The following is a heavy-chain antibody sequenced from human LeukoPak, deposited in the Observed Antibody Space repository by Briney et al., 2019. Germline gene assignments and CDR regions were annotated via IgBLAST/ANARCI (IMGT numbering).Heavy chain of an antibody. CDR2: IYYTGGT. Sequence: PSETLSLTCTVSGGSISSYYWSWIRQPPGKGLEWIGYIYYTGGTNYNPSLKSRVTISVDTSKNQFSLKLSSVTAADTAVYYCARGYSSSWYYFDYWGQGTLVTVSS. D-gene: IGHD6-13*01. CDR3: ARGYSSSWYYFDY. J-gene: IGHJ4*02. V-gene: IGHV4-59*01. CDR1: GGSISSYY.